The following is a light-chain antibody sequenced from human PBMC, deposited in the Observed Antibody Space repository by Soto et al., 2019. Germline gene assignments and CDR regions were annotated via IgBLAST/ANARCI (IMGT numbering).Light chain of an antibody. CDR2: KAS. V-gene: IGKV1-5*03. CDR3: QQYSTFPWT. J-gene: IGKJ1*01. Sequence: DIQLTHSPSTLSASIGDRVTITCRASQSIGSWLAWYQQRPGKAPNVLIYKASNLERGVPSRFSGSGSETEFTLTIGSLQPEDFATYYCQQYSTFPWTFGQGTKVEL. CDR1: QSIGSW.